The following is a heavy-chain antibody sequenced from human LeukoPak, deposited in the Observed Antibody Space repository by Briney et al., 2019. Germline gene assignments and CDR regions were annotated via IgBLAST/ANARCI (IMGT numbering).Heavy chain of an antibody. CDR2: IYYSGST. D-gene: IGHD1-26*01. Sequence: TSETLSLTCAVYGGSFSGYYWSWIPQPPGKGLEWIASIYYSGSTYYNPSLKSRVTISVDTSKNQLSLKLSSLTAADTAVYYCARHEYSGGYYGLSWFDPWGQGTLVTVSS. J-gene: IGHJ5*02. V-gene: IGHV4-34*01. CDR3: ARHEYSGGYYGLSWFDP. CDR1: GGSFSGYY.